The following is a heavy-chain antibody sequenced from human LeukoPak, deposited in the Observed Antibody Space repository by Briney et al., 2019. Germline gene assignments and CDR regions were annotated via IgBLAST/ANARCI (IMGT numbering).Heavy chain of an antibody. V-gene: IGHV3-30-3*01. CDR1: GFTFSSYA. J-gene: IGHJ4*02. Sequence: GRSLRLSCAASGFTFSSYAMHWVRQAPGKGLEWVAVISYDGSNKYYADSVKGRFTISRDNSKNTLYLQMNSLRAEDTAVYYCARDRPRTAATDYWGQGTLVTVSS. CDR2: ISYDGSNK. D-gene: IGHD2-15*01. CDR3: ARDRPRTAATDY.